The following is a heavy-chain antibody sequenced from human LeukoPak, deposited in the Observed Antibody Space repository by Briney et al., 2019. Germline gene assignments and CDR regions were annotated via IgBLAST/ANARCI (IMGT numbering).Heavy chain of an antibody. CDR3: ARRGGSGSSYCFDP. CDR1: GGSISNYY. CDR2: VYASGST. V-gene: IGHV4-59*08. D-gene: IGHD1-26*01. J-gene: IGHJ5*02. Sequence: KPSETLSLTCTVSGGSISNYYWSWIRQPPGKGLEWIGYVYASGSTKYNPSLNSRVTISLDTSKSQFSLRLSSVTVADTAVYYCARRGGSGSSYCFDPWGQGTLVTVSS.